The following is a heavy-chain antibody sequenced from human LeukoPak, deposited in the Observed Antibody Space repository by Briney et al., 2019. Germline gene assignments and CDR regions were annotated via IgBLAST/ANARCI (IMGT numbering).Heavy chain of an antibody. CDR3: ARLDCVVDGCYNY. D-gene: IGHD3/OR15-3a*01. Sequence: SETLSFTCFVSGNSITTDSWSWIRQPPGKGLECIGSIGFSGNINYNPSIKSRVTISIDTSRKQVSLKLRSVTAADTAVYYCARLDCVVDGCYNYWARGSLVAVSS. J-gene: IGHJ4*02. CDR2: IGFSGNI. V-gene: IGHV4-4*09. CDR1: GNSITTDS.